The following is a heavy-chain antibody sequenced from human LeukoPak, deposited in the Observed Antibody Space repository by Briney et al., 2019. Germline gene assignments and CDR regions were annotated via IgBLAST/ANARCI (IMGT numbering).Heavy chain of an antibody. Sequence: GGSLRLSCAASGFTFSNAWMSWVRQAPGKGLEWVGRIKSKTDGGTTDYAAPVKGRFTISRDDSKNTLYLQMNSLKNEDTAVYYCTIDHIYGGGFSYNDWFDPWGQGTLVTVSS. V-gene: IGHV3-15*01. D-gene: IGHD2-21*01. CDR3: TIDHIYGGGFSYNDWFDP. CDR2: IKSKTDGGTT. CDR1: GFTFSNAW. J-gene: IGHJ5*02.